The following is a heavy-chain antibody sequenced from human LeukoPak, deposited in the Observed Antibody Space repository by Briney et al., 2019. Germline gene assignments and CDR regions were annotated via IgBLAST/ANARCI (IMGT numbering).Heavy chain of an antibody. CDR3: AKALSGGTNNWFDP. J-gene: IGHJ5*02. D-gene: IGHD1-14*01. V-gene: IGHV3-23*01. CDR2: ISGSGGST. CDR1: GFTFSSYA. Sequence: GGSLRPSCAASGFTFSSYAMSWVRQAPGKGLEWVSAISGSGGSTYYADSVKDRFTISRDNSKNTLYLQMNSLRAEDTAVYYCAKALSGGTNNWFDPWGQGTLVTVSS.